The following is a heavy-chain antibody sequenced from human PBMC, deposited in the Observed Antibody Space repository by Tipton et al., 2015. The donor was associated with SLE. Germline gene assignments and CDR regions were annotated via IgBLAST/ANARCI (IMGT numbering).Heavy chain of an antibody. CDR2: IKEDGSEK. V-gene: IGHV3-7*01. CDR3: ATVPGEAYFQD. CDR1: GFTFSNYW. Sequence: SLRLSCATSGFTFSNYWMTWVRQAPGKGLEWVANIKEDGSEKNYVDSVEGRFAISRDNAKNSLFLQMNSLRAEDTAVYYCATVPGEAYFQDWGRGTLVTVSS. D-gene: IGHD2-21*01. J-gene: IGHJ1*01.